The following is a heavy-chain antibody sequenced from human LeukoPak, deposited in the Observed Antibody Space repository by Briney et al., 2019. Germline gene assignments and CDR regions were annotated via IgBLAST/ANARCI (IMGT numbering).Heavy chain of an antibody. CDR2: INPSGGST. CDR3: ARSPYYYDRSGYYKAFDI. CDR1: GYTFTSYY. D-gene: IGHD3-22*01. J-gene: IGHJ3*02. Sequence: ASVKVSCKASGYTFTSYYMHWVRQAPGQGLEWMGIINPSGGSTSYAQKFQGRVTMTRDTSTSTVYMELSSLRSEDTAVYYCARSPYYYDRSGYYKAFDIWGQGTMVTVSS. V-gene: IGHV1-46*01.